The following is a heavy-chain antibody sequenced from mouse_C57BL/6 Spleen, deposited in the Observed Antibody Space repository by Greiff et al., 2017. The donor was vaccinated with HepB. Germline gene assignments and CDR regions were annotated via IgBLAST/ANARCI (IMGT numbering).Heavy chain of an antibody. CDR3: LLLLRSSY. CDR2: IYPGDGDT. Sequence: VQLQQSGPELVKPGASVKISCKASGYAFSSSWMNWVKQRPGKGLEWIGRIYPGDGDTNYNGKFKGKATLTADKSSSTAYMQISSLTSEDSAVYFCLLLLRSSYWGQGTLVTVSA. D-gene: IGHD1-1*01. V-gene: IGHV1-82*01. J-gene: IGHJ3*01. CDR1: GYAFSSSW.